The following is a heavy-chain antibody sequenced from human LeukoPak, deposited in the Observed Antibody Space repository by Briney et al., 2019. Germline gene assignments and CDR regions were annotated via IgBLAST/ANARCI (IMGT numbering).Heavy chain of an antibody. V-gene: IGHV1-46*01. CDR1: GYTFTNFY. D-gene: IGHD1-14*01. J-gene: IGHJ3*02. CDR3: ARDLNPQSIGMRAFDI. Sequence: ASVKVSCRASGYTFTNFYLHWVRQAPGQGLEWMGIINPTTGSTTYAQKLQGRVTMTRDMSTSTVYMELSSLRSEDTAVYFCARDLNPQSIGMRAFDIWGQGTMVTASS. CDR2: INPTTGST.